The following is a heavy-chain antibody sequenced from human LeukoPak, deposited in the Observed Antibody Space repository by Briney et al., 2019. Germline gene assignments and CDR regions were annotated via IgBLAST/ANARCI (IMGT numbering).Heavy chain of an antibody. V-gene: IGHV3-23*01. D-gene: IGHD3-10*01. Sequence: GGSLRLSCAASGFTFSDYYMSWIRQAPGKGLEWVSAISGSGGSTYYADSVKGRFTISRDNSKNTLYLQMNSLRAEDTAVYYCAKDRDFYGSGSYYNWGQGTLVTVSS. J-gene: IGHJ4*02. CDR2: ISGSGGST. CDR1: GFTFSDYY. CDR3: AKDRDFYGSGSYYN.